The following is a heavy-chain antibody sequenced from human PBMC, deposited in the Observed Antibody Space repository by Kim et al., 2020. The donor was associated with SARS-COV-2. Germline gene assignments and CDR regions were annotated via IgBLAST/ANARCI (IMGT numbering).Heavy chain of an antibody. CDR2: FDPEDGET. CDR3: ATDARGGYSYRYFDL. V-gene: IGHV1-24*01. CDR1: GYTLTELS. Sequence: ASVKVSCKVSGYTLTELSMHWVRQAPGKGLEWMGGFDPEDGETIYAQKFQGRVTMTEDTSTDTAYMELSSLRSEDTAVYYCATDARGGYSYRYFDLWGRGTLVTVSS. J-gene: IGHJ2*01. D-gene: IGHD5-18*01.